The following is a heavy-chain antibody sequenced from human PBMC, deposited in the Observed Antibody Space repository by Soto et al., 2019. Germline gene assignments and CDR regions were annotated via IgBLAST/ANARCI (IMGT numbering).Heavy chain of an antibody. D-gene: IGHD3-10*01. CDR2: FYSGGST. V-gene: IGHV3-53*01. CDR3: ARGFPSMTYYGEYYFDY. Sequence: EVQLVESGGGLIQAGGSLRLSCEAFGFTVSTNYMSWARQTPGKGLEWVSVFYSGGSTFYADSVKGRFTISRDNSRNTLYLQMRSLRAEDTAVYYCARGFPSMTYYGEYYFDYWGQGTLVTVSS. J-gene: IGHJ4*02. CDR1: GFTVSTNY.